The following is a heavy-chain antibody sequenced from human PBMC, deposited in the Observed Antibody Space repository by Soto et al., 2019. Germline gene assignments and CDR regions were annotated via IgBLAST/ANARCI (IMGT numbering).Heavy chain of an antibody. V-gene: IGHV1-46*03. CDR1: GYTFTSYY. J-gene: IGHJ4*02. Sequence: QVQLVQSGAEVMQPGASVKVSCKASGYTFTSYYIQWVRQAPGQGLEWMGIINPSGGSTNYAQKFQGRINMNRGHSPSPVYLGVRSLGFEDPAIYYFSRGYPPRDQLGNPPGAFWGQGTLVTVSS. CDR2: INPSGGST. D-gene: IGHD1-1*01. CDR3: SRGYPPRDQLGNPPGAF.